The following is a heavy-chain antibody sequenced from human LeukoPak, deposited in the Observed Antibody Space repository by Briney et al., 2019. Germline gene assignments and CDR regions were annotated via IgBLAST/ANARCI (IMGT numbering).Heavy chain of an antibody. CDR3: AHTIYYDSSCYTVGFDY. CDR2: IYWDDDR. J-gene: IGHJ4*02. Sequence: SGPTLVNPTQTLTLTCTFSGFSLSTSGVGVGWIRQPPGKALEWLALIYWDDDRRYSPSLKSRLTITKDTSKNQVVLTMTNMDPVDTATYYCAHTIYYDSSCYTVGFDYWGQGTLVTVSS. V-gene: IGHV2-5*02. D-gene: IGHD3-22*01. CDR1: GFSLSTSGVG.